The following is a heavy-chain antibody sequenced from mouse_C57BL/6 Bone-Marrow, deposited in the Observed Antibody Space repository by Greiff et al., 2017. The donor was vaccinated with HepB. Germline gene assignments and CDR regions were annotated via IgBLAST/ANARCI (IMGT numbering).Heavy chain of an antibody. CDR2: IRNKANNHAT. CDR1: GFTFSDAW. CDR3: TRRRGPAWFAY. D-gene: IGHD3-3*01. Sequence: VQLKESGGGLVQPGGSMKLSCAASGFTFSDAWMDWVRQSPEKGLEWVAEIRNKANNHATYYAESVKGRFTISRDDSKSSVYLQMNSLRAEDTGIYYCTRRRGPAWFAYWGQGTLVTVSA. J-gene: IGHJ3*01. V-gene: IGHV6-6*01.